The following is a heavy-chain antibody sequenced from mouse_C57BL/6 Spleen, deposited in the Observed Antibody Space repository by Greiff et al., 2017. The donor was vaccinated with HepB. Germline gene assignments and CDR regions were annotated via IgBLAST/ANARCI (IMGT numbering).Heavy chain of an antibody. Sequence: VQLQQPGAELVRPGSSVKLSCKASGYTFTSYWMHWVKQRPIQGLEWIGNIDPSDSETHYNQKFKDKATVTVDKSSSTAYMQLSSLTSEDSAVYYCALRYGSSYGYFDVWGTGTTVTVSS. CDR1: GYTFTSYW. D-gene: IGHD1-1*01. CDR2: IDPSDSET. J-gene: IGHJ1*03. CDR3: ALRYGSSYGYFDV. V-gene: IGHV1-52*01.